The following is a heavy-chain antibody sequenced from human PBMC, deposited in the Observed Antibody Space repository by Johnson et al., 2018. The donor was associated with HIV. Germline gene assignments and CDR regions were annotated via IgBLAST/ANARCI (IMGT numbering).Heavy chain of an antibody. CDR3: ARAPEVRGIDAFEI. D-gene: IGHD3-10*01. J-gene: IGHJ3*02. CDR1: GFTFSSYG. V-gene: IGHV3-30*03. CDR2: ISPDGSNK. Sequence: QVQLVESGGGVDQPGRSLRLSCAASGFTFSSYGMHWVRQAPGKVLEWVAFISPDGSNKYFAVSVTGRFSISRDNSKNTLYLQMNILTAEDTAVYYGARAPEVRGIDAFEIWGQGTMVTVS.